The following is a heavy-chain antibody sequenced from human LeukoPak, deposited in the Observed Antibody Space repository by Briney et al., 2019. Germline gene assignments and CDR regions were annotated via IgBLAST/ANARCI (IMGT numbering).Heavy chain of an antibody. CDR1: GFTFSDYY. Sequence: GGSLRLSCAASGFTFSDYYMSWIRQAPGKGLEWVSYVSSSGSTIYYADSVKGRFTISRDNAKNSLYLQMNSLRAEDTAVYYCAKGRDFDWLSFFDPWGQGTLVTVSS. V-gene: IGHV3-11*04. CDR3: AKGRDFDWLSFFDP. D-gene: IGHD3-9*01. J-gene: IGHJ5*02. CDR2: VSSSGSTI.